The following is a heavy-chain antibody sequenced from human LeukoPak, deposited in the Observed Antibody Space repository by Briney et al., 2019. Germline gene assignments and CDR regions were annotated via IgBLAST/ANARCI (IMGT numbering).Heavy chain of an antibody. CDR3: ARGYCSSTSCPKAYYFDY. CDR1: GFTLSNYA. J-gene: IGHJ4*02. D-gene: IGHD2-2*01. CDR2: ISASGAGT. Sequence: EGSLRLSCAASGFTLSNYAMSWVRQAPGKGLEWVSAISASGAGTYYADSVKGRFSISRDNSKNTLYLQMNSLRAEDTAVYYCARGYCSSTSCPKAYYFDYWGQGTLVTVSS. V-gene: IGHV3-23*01.